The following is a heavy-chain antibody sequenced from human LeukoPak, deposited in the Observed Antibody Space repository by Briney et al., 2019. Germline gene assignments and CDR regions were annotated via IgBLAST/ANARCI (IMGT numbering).Heavy chain of an antibody. V-gene: IGHV3-30*04. D-gene: IGHD5-18*01. CDR3: ASTKTYSGYSYGRYFDY. CDR1: GFTFSSYA. CDR2: ISYDGSNK. J-gene: IGHJ4*02. Sequence: GRSLRLSCAASGFTFSSYAMHWVRQAPGKGLGWVAVISYDGSNKYYADSVKGRFTISRDNSKNTLYLQMNSLRAEDTAVYYCASTKTYSGYSYGRYFDYWGQGTLVTVSS.